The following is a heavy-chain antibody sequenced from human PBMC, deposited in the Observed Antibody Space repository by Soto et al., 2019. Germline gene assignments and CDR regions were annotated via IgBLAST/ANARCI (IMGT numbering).Heavy chain of an antibody. Sequence: EVQLLESGGGLVQPGGSLRLSCAASGFTFSSYAMRWVRQAPGKGLEWVSAISGSGDSTYYADSVKGRFTISRDNSKNTLYLQMNSLRAEDTAVYYGARRGSGSYYDYWGQGTLVTFSS. D-gene: IGHD1-26*01. J-gene: IGHJ4*02. CDR3: ARRGSGSYYDY. V-gene: IGHV3-23*01. CDR1: GFTFSSYA. CDR2: ISGSGDST.